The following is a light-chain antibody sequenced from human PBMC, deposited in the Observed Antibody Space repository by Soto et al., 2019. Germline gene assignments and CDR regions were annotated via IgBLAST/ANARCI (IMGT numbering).Light chain of an antibody. Sequence: QSALTQPRSLSGSPGQSVTISCTGTSSDVGGYNFVSWYQRRPGEAPKLMIYDVTTRPSGVPDRFSGSKSGSTASLTISGLQAEDEADYYRSSYAGTYTYVFGSGTKLTVL. CDR3: SSYAGTYTYV. CDR2: DVT. V-gene: IGLV2-11*01. CDR1: SSDVGGYNF. J-gene: IGLJ1*01.